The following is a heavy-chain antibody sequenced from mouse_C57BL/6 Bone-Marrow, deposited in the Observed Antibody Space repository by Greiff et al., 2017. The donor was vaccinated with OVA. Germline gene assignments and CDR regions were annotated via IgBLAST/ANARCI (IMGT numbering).Heavy chain of an antibody. V-gene: IGHV1-81*01. CDR1: GYTFTSYG. Sequence: VKLQQSGAELARPGASVKLSCKASGYTFTSYGISWVKQRTGQGLEWVGEIYTRSGNTYYNEKVKGKATLTADKSSSTAYMELRSLTSEDSAVYFCARANWYYFDYWGQGTTLTVSS. CDR3: ARANWYYFDY. CDR2: IYTRSGNT. D-gene: IGHD4-1*01. J-gene: IGHJ2*01.